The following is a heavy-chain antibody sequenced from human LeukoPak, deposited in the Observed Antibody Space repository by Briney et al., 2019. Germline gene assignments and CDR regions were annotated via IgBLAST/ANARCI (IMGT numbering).Heavy chain of an antibody. CDR3: ASPSGENTAMVRGFDY. D-gene: IGHD5-18*01. V-gene: IGHV3-74*01. Sequence: GGSLRLSCAASGFTFSSYWMHWVRQAPGKGLVWVSRINSDGSSTSYADSVKGRFTISRDNAKNTLYLQMNSLRAEDTAVYYCASPSGENTAMVRGFDYWGQGTLVTVSS. CDR2: INSDGSST. CDR1: GFTFSSYW. J-gene: IGHJ4*02.